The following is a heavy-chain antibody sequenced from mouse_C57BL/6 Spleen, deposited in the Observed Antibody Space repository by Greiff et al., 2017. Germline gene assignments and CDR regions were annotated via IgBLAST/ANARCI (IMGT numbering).Heavy chain of an antibody. CDR3: AREGYYYGSSYCWYFDV. V-gene: IGHV1-82*01. CDR2: IYPGDGDT. J-gene: IGHJ1*03. CDR1: GYAFSSSW. Sequence: QVQLQQSGPELVKPGASVKISCKASGYAFSSSWMNWVKQRPGTGLEWIGRIYPGDGDTNYNGKFKGKATLTADKSSSTAYMQLSSLTSEDSAVYFCAREGYYYGSSYCWYFDVWGTGTTVTVSS. D-gene: IGHD1-1*01.